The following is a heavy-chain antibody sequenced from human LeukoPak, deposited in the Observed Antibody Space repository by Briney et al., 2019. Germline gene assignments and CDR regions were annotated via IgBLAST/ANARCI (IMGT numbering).Heavy chain of an antibody. Sequence: PSQTLSLTCTVSGGSISSGGYYWSWIRQHPGKGLEWIGYIYYSGSTYYNPSLKSRVTISVDTSKNQFSLKLSSVTAADTAVYYCARGGSRYYDSSGSGYFDYWGQGTLVTVSS. CDR2: IYYSGST. V-gene: IGHV4-31*03. J-gene: IGHJ4*02. CDR1: GGSISSGGYY. D-gene: IGHD3-22*01. CDR3: ARGGSRYYDSSGSGYFDY.